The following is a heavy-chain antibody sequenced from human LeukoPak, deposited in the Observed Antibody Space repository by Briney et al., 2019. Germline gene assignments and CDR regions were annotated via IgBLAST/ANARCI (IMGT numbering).Heavy chain of an antibody. CDR2: IIESGAGT. J-gene: IGHJ4*02. V-gene: IGHV3-23*01. D-gene: IGHD6-13*01. CDR1: GFTFSSYA. CDR3: AKDAAGPEY. Sequence: GGSLRLSCAASGFTFSSYAMRWVRQAPGKGLEWVSGIIESGAGTHYADSVKGRFTISRDNSQNTLYLQMNSLRAEDTAVYYCAKDAAGPEYWGQGTLVTVSS.